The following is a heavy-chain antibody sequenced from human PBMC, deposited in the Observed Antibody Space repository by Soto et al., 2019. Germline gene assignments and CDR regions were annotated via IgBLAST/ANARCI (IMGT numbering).Heavy chain of an antibody. Sequence: QVHLVQSGPEMKKPGASVKVSCKASGYSFTSYAIHWVRQAPGHRLEWMGWINPGSGDTKYSQNLQGRVTITRDTSATTVYMELSSLSSEDTAVYFCARGNYKVAPWGQGTLVTVSS. J-gene: IGHJ5*02. D-gene: IGHD1-7*01. CDR3: ARGNYKVAP. CDR2: INPGSGDT. CDR1: GYSFTSYA. V-gene: IGHV1-3*01.